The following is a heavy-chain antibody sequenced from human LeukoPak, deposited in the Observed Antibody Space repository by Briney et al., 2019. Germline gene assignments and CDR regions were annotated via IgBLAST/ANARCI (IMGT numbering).Heavy chain of an antibody. J-gene: IGHJ4*02. CDR1: GFTFTNAW. V-gene: IGHV3-15*01. CDR3: TTNTYSSY. Sequence: GGSLRLSCAASGFTFTNAWMSWVRQAPGKGLEWVGRIKSKTDGATPDYAAAVKGRFTISGDDSKNTLYLQMNSLKTEDTAVYYCTTNTYSSYWGQGTLVTVSS. D-gene: IGHD3-22*01. CDR2: IKSKTDGATP.